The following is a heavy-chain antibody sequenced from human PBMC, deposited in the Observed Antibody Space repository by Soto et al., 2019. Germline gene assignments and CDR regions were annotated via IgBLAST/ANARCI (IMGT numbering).Heavy chain of an antibody. V-gene: IGHV4-39*01. CDR2: IFYSGST. D-gene: IGHD2-21*02. J-gene: IGHJ4*02. CDR1: GASISSRNYY. CDR3: VRHLRITVPRQHDCYCDT. Sequence: QPQLEESGPGLVKPSETLSLICNVSGASISSRNYYWGWIRQSPGKGLEWFGSIFYSGSTYYNPSLKSRITRSILTSQNQFSLRLTSVTAADTAVYYGVRHLRITVPRQHDCYCDTGGPGNLVTVSS.